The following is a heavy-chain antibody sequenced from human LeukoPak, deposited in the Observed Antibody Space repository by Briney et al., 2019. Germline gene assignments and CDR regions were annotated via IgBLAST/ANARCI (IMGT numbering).Heavy chain of an antibody. Sequence: ASVKVSCKASGYTFTNFDINWVRQATGQGLEWMGWMNPNTGNAGYAQKFQDRVTISWDASISTAYMDLSSLRSEDTAVYYCARVGYSNSYDYWGQGTLVTVSS. J-gene: IGHJ4*02. CDR1: GYTFTNFD. D-gene: IGHD4-11*01. CDR2: MNPNTGNA. V-gene: IGHV1-8*03. CDR3: ARVGYSNSYDY.